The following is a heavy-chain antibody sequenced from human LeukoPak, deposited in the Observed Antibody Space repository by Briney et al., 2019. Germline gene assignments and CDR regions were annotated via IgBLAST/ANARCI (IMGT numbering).Heavy chain of an antibody. Sequence: GGSLRLSCAASGFTFSSFTMNWVRQAPGKVLEWVSAISGSGGSTYYADSVKGRFTISRDNSKNTLYLQMNSLRAEDTAVYYCAKGTLYGSGSYLDHWGQGTLVTVSS. V-gene: IGHV3-23*01. CDR2: ISGSGGST. CDR3: AKGTLYGSGSYLDH. D-gene: IGHD3-10*01. J-gene: IGHJ4*02. CDR1: GFTFSSFT.